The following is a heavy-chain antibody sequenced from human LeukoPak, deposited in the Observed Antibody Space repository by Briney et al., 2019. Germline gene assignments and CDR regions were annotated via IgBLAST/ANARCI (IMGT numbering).Heavy chain of an antibody. Sequence: GGSLRLSCAASGFTFSNAWMSWVRPAPGKGLEWVGRIKSRTDGGTTGYAAPVKGRFTISRDDSKNTLYLQMNSLKTEDTAVYYCTTRTAYYDFWSGYYFDYWGQGTLVTVSS. CDR1: GFTFSNAW. D-gene: IGHD3-3*01. CDR3: TTRTAYYDFWSGYYFDY. CDR2: IKSRTDGGTT. V-gene: IGHV3-15*01. J-gene: IGHJ4*02.